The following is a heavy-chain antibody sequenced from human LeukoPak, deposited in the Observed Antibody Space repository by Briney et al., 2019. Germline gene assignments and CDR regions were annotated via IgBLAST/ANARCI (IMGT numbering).Heavy chain of an antibody. D-gene: IGHD2-2*01. CDR2: IYTSGST. CDR3: ARLGPNIVVVPAARNYYYYYMDV. V-gene: IGHV4-4*07. Sequence: SETLSLTCTVSGGSISSYYWSWIRQPAGKGLEWIGRIYTSGSTNYNPSLKSRGTISVDTSKNQFSLKLSSVTAADTAVYYCARLGPNIVVVPAARNYYYYYMDVWGKGTTVTVSS. CDR1: GGSISSYY. J-gene: IGHJ6*03.